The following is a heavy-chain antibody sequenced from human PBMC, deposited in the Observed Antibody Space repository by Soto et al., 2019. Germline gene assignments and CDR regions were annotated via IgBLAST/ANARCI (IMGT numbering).Heavy chain of an antibody. CDR3: VRWDSGRPAH. Sequence: EVQLVESGGGLVQPGGSLRLSCAASGFTLSDHYMDWVRQAPGKGLEWVGRTKNKANRYTTEYAASVKGRFTISRDDSENSVYLQMNSLKTDDTAVYYCVRWDSGRPAHWGQGTLVTVSS. J-gene: IGHJ4*02. CDR1: GFTLSDHY. CDR2: TKNKANRYTT. D-gene: IGHD1-26*01. V-gene: IGHV3-72*01.